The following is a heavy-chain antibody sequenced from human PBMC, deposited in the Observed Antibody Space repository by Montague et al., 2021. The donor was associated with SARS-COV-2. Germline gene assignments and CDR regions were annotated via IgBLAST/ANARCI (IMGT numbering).Heavy chain of an antibody. V-gene: IGHV4-39*01. D-gene: IGHD3-9*01. CDR2: ISNGGRT. CDR1: GGSFDSDNFF. Sequence: SETLSLTCSVSGGSFDSDNFFWGWIRQPPGKRLEWIGVISNGGRTFDNPSLKSRVTIAVHTSRNQLSLNVKSVTAADTAVYYCARHRRYDVVTYYPDFWGQGILCTVAS. CDR3: ARHRRYDVVTYYPDF. J-gene: IGHJ4*02.